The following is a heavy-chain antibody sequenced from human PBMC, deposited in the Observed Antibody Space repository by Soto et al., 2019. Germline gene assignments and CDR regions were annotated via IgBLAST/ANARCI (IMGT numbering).Heavy chain of an antibody. D-gene: IGHD5-18*01. CDR1: GFTFDDYA. CDR2: ISWNSGSI. J-gene: IGHJ4*02. Sequence: SLRLSCAASGFTFDDYAMHWVRQAPGKGLEWVSGISWNSGSIGYADSVKGRFTISRDNAKNSLYLQMNSLRAEDTALYYCAKAGGYSYAQPFDYWGQGTLVTVSS. V-gene: IGHV3-9*01. CDR3: AKAGGYSYAQPFDY.